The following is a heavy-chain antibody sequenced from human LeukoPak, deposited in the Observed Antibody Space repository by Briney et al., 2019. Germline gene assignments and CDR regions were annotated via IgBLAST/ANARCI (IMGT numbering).Heavy chain of an antibody. V-gene: IGHV3-64*01. CDR3: ARDYSGCRDCFDY. D-gene: IGHD2-21*01. Sequence: GGSPRLSCAASGFTFSSYAMHWVRQAPGKGLEYVSAISSNGGSTYYANSVKGRFTISRDNSKNTLYLQMGSLRAEDMAVYYCARDYSGCRDCFDYWGQGTLVTVSS. J-gene: IGHJ4*02. CDR2: ISSNGGST. CDR1: GFTFSSYA.